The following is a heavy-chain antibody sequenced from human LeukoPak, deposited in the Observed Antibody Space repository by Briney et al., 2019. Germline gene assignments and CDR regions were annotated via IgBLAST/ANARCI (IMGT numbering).Heavy chain of an antibody. CDR3: AKGRINSYYSAIDY. V-gene: IGHV3-23*01. D-gene: IGHD2-15*01. J-gene: IGHJ4*02. CDR2: ISGSGDNT. Sequence: GGSLRLSCAASGFTFSGYAMNWVRQAPVKGLEWVSAISGSGDNTYYADSVKGRFTISRDNSKNTLFLQVNSLRAEDTAVYSRAKGRINSYYSAIDYWGQGTLVTVSS. CDR1: GFTFSGYA.